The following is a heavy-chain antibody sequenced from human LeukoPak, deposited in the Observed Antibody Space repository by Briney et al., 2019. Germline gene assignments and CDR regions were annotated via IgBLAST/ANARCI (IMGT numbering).Heavy chain of an antibody. CDR1: GGSISSGDYY. CDR3: ARAQVPALITMIPLYYFDY. Sequence: SETLSLTCTVSGGSISSGDYYWSWIRQPPRKGLEWIGYIYYSGSTYYNPSLKSRVTISVDTSKNQFSLKLSSVTAADTAVNYCARAQVPALITMIPLYYFDYWGQGTLVTVSS. J-gene: IGHJ4*02. CDR2: IYYSGST. V-gene: IGHV4-30-4*01. D-gene: IGHD3-22*01.